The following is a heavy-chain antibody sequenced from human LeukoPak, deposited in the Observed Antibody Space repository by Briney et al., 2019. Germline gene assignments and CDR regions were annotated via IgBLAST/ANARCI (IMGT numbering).Heavy chain of an antibody. D-gene: IGHD4-23*01. CDR3: AKSWGYAANSLHIQH. CDR1: GYSISSGYY. V-gene: IGHV4-38-2*01. J-gene: IGHJ1*01. CDR2: IYITGST. Sequence: SETLSLTCAVSGYSISSGYYWNWIRQPAGKGLEWIGRIYITGSTDYNPSLKSRVTMSVDTSNNQFSLKLTSVTAADTAVYYCAKSWGYAANSLHIQHWGQGARVIVSA.